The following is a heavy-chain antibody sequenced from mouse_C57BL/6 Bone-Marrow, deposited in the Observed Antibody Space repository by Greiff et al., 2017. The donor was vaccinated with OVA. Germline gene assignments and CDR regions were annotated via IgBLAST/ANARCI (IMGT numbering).Heavy chain of an antibody. CDR1: GYTFTSYW. Sequence: VQLQQPGAELVKPGASVKLSCKTSGYTFTSYWMHWVKQRPGQGLEWIGMIHPNSGSTKYNEKFKSKATLTVDKSSSTAYMQLSSLTSEDSAVYYCARGGFYYSNYVGWYFDVWGTGTTVTVSS. CDR3: ARGGFYYSNYVGWYFDV. D-gene: IGHD2-5*01. CDR2: IHPNSGST. J-gene: IGHJ1*03. V-gene: IGHV1-64*01.